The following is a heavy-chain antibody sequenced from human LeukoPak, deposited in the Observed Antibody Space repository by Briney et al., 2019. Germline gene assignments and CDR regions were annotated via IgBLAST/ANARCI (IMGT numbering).Heavy chain of an antibody. CDR1: GFTFRNRW. J-gene: IGHJ4*02. CDR3: ARALFMGYDFNY. D-gene: IGHD5-12*01. CDR2: TGQYGHDN. V-gene: IGHV3-7*01. Sequence: GGSLRLSCAGSGFTFRNRWATWVRQAPGKGLEWVASTGQYGHDNDYVDSVRGRFTISRDFAKISLFLQMNSLRAEDTAVYYCARALFMGYDFNYWGQGTLVTVSS.